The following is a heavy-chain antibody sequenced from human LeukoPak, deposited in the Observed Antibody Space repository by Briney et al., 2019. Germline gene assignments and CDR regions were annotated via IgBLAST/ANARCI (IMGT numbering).Heavy chain of an antibody. CDR1: GFTFISYS. CDR3: ARDSVAYPTVNQYYFDY. V-gene: IGHV3-21*01. Sequence: GGSLRLSCAASGFTFISYSMNWVRQAPGKGLEWVSSISSSSSYIYYADSVKGRFTISRDNAKNSLYLQMNSLRAEDTAVYYCARDSVAYPTVNQYYFDYWGQGTRVTVSS. J-gene: IGHJ4*02. D-gene: IGHD4-17*01. CDR2: ISSSSSYI.